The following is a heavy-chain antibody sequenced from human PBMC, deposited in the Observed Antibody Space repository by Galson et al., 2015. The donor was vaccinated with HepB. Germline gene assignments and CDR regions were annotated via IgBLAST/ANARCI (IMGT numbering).Heavy chain of an antibody. V-gene: IGHV3-48*01. D-gene: IGHD2-15*01. CDR3: ARAGSGGPDY. J-gene: IGHJ4*02. Sequence: SLRLSCAASGFTFSAYNMNWVRQAPGKGLEWLSYISSSDSPIYYADSVRGRFTISRDNAKNSLYLQMNSLRAEDTAVYYCARAGSGGPDYWGQGTLVTVSS. CDR2: ISSSDSPI. CDR1: GFTFSAYN.